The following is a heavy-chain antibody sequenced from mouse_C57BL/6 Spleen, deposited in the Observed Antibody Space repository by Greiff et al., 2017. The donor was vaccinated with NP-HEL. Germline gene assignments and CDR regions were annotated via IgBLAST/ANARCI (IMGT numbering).Heavy chain of an antibody. Sequence: QVHVKQSGAELARPGASVKLSCKASGYTFTSYGISWVKQRTGQGLEWIGEIYPRSGNTYYNEKFKGKATLTADKSSSTAYMELRSLTSEDSAVYFCARSDGYSSYYAMDYWGQGTSVTVSS. J-gene: IGHJ4*01. D-gene: IGHD2-3*01. CDR1: GYTFTSYG. V-gene: IGHV1-81*01. CDR3: ARSDGYSSYYAMDY. CDR2: IYPRSGNT.